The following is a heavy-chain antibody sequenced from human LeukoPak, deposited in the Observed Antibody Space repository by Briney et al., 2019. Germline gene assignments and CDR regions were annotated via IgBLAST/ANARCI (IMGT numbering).Heavy chain of an antibody. CDR2: IIPFFGTA. CDR1: GGTFSSYA. V-gene: IGHV1-69*06. J-gene: IGHJ6*03. D-gene: IGHD1-1*01. Sequence: SVKVSCKASGGTFSSYAISWVRQAPGQGLEWMGGIIPFFGTANSAQKFQGRVTITADKSTSTTYMELSSLRTEDTAIHYCARDYNWNDYYYMDVWGKGTTVTVSS. CDR3: ARDYNWNDYYYMDV.